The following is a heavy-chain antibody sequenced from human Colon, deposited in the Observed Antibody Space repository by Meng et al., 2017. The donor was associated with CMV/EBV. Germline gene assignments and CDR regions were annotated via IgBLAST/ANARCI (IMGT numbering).Heavy chain of an antibody. CDR1: GFTFSRSW. CDR2: INRDGSSK. CDR3: ARDYSSGYYSDY. J-gene: IGHJ4*02. Sequence: SCVASGFTFSRSWMHWVRQAPGKGLVWVSRINRDGSSKSHADSVKGRFTISRDNAKNTLYLQMNSLRAEDTAVYYCARDYSSGYYSDYWGQGTLVTVSS. D-gene: IGHD3-22*01. V-gene: IGHV3-74*01.